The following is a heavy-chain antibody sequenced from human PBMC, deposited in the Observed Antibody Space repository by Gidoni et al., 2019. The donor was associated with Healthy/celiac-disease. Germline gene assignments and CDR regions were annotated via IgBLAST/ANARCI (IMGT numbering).Heavy chain of an antibody. J-gene: IGHJ3*02. CDR2: INHGGST. CDR3: ARGRRRMTTVTPGACDI. D-gene: IGHD4-17*01. Sequence: QVQLQQWGAGLLKPSETLSLACAVYGGSFSGYYWSWIRQPPGKGLEWIGEINHGGSTNYNPSLKSRVTISVDTAKNQFALKLSSVTAADTAVYYCARGRRRMTTVTPGACDIWGQGTMVTVSS. CDR1: GGSFSGYY. V-gene: IGHV4-34*01.